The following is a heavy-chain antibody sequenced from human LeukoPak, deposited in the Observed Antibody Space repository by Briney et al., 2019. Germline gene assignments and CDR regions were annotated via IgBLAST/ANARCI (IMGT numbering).Heavy chain of an antibody. Sequence: GGSLRLSCAASGFTSSSYAMSWVRQAPGKGLEWVSGISGSGDNTYYADSVKGRFTISRDNSKNTLYVQVNSLGTEDTAAYYCAKGSYYDSSGSFYFDYWGQGTLVTVSS. CDR3: AKGSYYDSSGSFYFDY. CDR2: ISGSGDNT. D-gene: IGHD3-22*01. V-gene: IGHV3-23*01. CDR1: GFTSSSYA. J-gene: IGHJ4*02.